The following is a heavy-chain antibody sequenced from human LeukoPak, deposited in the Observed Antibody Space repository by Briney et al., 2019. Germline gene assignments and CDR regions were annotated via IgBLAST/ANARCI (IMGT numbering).Heavy chain of an antibody. V-gene: IGHV4-59*01. CDR2: SY. Sequence: PSETLSLTCTVSVDSISSYYCSWIRQPPGKGLEWIGYSYNPSLKSRVTISLDTSNNQFSLKLRSVTAADTAVYYCARGHSIEPYYYYYYMDVWGKGTTVTVSS. CDR3: ARGHSIEPYYYYYYMDV. J-gene: IGHJ6*03. CDR1: VDSISSYY. D-gene: IGHD4-11*01.